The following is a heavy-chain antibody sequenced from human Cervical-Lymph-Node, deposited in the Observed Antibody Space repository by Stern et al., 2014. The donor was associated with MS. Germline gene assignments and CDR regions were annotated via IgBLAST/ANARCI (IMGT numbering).Heavy chain of an antibody. D-gene: IGHD5-18*01. CDR2: IYYSGST. J-gene: IGHJ4*02. CDR3: ARENFGYSYGYTDY. Sequence: QLQLQESGPGLVKPSETLYLTCTVSGGSVSSGSYYWSWIRQPPGKGLEWIGYIYYSGSTNYNPSLKSRVTISVDTSKNQFSLKLSSVTAADTAVYYCARENFGYSYGYTDYWGQGTLVTVSS. CDR1: GGSVSSGSYY. V-gene: IGHV4-61*01.